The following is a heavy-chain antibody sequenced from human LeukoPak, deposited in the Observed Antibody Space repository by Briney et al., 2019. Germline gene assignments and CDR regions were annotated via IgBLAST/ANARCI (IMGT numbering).Heavy chain of an antibody. CDR1: GGSISSYY. J-gene: IGHJ3*02. D-gene: IGHD6-13*01. V-gene: IGHV4-59*01. CDR3: ARGGYSSSPTSGAFDI. Sequence: PSETLSLTCTVSGGSISSYYWSWIRQPPGKGLEWIGYIYYSGSTNYNPSLKSRVTISVDTSKNQFSLKLSSVTAADTAVYYCARGGYSSSPTSGAFDIWGRGTMVTVSS. CDR2: IYYSGST.